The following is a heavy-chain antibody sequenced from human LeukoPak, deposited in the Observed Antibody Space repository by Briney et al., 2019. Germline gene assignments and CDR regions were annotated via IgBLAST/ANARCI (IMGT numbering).Heavy chain of an antibody. CDR2: ISAYNGNT. Sequence: ASVTVSCKASGYTFTSYGISWVRQAPGQGLEWMGWISAYNGNTNYAQKLQGRVTMTTDTSTSTAYMELRSLRSDDTAVYYCARDQRTYYYDSSGYYYLDYWGQGTLVAVSS. CDR3: ARDQRTYYYDSSGYYYLDY. D-gene: IGHD3-22*01. V-gene: IGHV1-18*01. CDR1: GYTFTSYG. J-gene: IGHJ4*02.